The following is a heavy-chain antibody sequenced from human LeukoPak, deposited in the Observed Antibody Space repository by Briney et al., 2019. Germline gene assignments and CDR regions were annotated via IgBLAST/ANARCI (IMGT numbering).Heavy chain of an antibody. J-gene: IGHJ5*02. CDR1: GFTFSSYS. CDR3: ARDEYSSSFNWFDP. D-gene: IGHD6-6*01. Sequence: GGSLTLSCAASGFTFSSYSMNWVRQPPGKGLEWVSSISSSSSYIYYADSVKGRFTISRDNAKNSLYLQMNSLRAEDTAVYYCARDEYSSSFNWFDPWGQGTLVTVSS. CDR2: ISSSSSYI. V-gene: IGHV3-21*01.